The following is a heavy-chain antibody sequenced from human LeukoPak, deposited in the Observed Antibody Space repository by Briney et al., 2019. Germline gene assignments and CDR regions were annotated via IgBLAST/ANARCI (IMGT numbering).Heavy chain of an antibody. CDR3: ARDSRRDYDILTGYYYYGMDV. CDR2: IYYSGST. J-gene: IGHJ6*02. D-gene: IGHD3-9*01. V-gene: IGHV4-59*01. Sequence: SSETLSLTCTVSGGSISSYFWSWFGQPPGKGLGWIGYIYYSGSTNYNPSLKSRVTISVDTSKNQFSLKLSSVTAADTAVYYCARDSRRDYDILTGYYYYGMDVWGQGTTVTVSS. CDR1: GGSISSYF.